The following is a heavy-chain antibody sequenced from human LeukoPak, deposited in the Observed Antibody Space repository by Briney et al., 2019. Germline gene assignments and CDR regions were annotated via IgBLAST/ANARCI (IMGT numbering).Heavy chain of an antibody. Sequence: ASVKVSCKASGGTFSSYAIGWVRQAPGQGLEWMGGIIPIFGTANYAQKFQGRVTITADESTSTAYMELSSLRSEDTAVYYCARGVMSSTSCYPTCYYYYYYMDVWGKGTTVTVSS. D-gene: IGHD2-2*01. CDR1: GGTFSSYA. CDR3: ARGVMSSTSCYPTCYYYYYYMDV. CDR2: IIPIFGTA. J-gene: IGHJ6*03. V-gene: IGHV1-69*01.